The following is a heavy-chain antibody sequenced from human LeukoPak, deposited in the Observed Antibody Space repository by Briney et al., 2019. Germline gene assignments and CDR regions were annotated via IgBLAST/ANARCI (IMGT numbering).Heavy chain of an antibody. J-gene: IGHJ4*02. CDR2: IWYDGSNK. CDR3: AVAYCGGDCYSGEEGEGYFDY. CDR1: GFTFSSYG. D-gene: IGHD2-21*02. V-gene: IGHV3-33*01. Sequence: PGGSLRLSCAASGFTFSSYGMHWVRQAPGKGLEWVAVIWYDGSNKYYADSVKGRFTISRDNSKNTLYLQMNSLRAEDTAVYYCAVAYCGGDCYSGEEGEGYFDYWGQGTLVTVSS.